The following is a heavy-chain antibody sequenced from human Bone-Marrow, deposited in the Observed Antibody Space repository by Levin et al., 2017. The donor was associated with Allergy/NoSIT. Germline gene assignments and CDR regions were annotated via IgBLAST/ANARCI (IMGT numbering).Heavy chain of an antibody. CDR1: GYTFSNYG. D-gene: IGHD3-10*01. V-gene: IGHV1-18*01. J-gene: IGHJ4*02. Sequence: GASVKVSCKASGYTFSNYGITWVRQAPGQGPEWMGWISGYTGKTNYVEKLQGRVIMTRETSTDKNYMELKSRRSDDTAVYYCARIWPDYYGSGCYRSDYWGQGTLVTVSS. CDR3: ARIWPDYYGSGCYRSDY. CDR2: ISGYTGKT.